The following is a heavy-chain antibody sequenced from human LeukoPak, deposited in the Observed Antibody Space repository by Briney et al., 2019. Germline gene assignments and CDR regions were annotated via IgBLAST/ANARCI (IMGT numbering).Heavy chain of an antibody. D-gene: IGHD2-21*02. CDR1: GGTFSSYA. V-gene: IGHV1-69*04. CDR2: IIPILGIA. Sequence: ASVKVSCKASGGTFSSYAISWVRQAPGQGLEWMGRIIPILGIANYAQKFQGRVTITADKSTSTAYMELSSLRSGDTAVYYCARDRIGGGIVVVTAAYFDYWGQGTLVTVSS. CDR3: ARDRIGGGIVVVTAAYFDY. J-gene: IGHJ4*02.